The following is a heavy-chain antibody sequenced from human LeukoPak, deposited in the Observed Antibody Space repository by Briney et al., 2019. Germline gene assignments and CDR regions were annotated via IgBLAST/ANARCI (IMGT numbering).Heavy chain of an antibody. CDR3: VKGPPYHIVVVTATPNWFDY. J-gene: IGHJ4*02. CDR2: ISSNGDST. CDR1: GLTFSSYG. D-gene: IGHD2-21*02. Sequence: PGGSLRLSCAVSGLTFSSYGMHWVRQAPGKGREYVSAISSNGDSTYYADSAKGRFTISRDNSKNTLYLQMSSLRAEDTAVYYCVKGPPYHIVVVTATPNWFDYWGQGTLVTVSS. V-gene: IGHV3-64D*06.